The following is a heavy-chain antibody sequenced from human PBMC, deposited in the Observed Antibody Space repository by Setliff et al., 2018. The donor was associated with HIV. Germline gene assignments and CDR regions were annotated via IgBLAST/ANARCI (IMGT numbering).Heavy chain of an antibody. D-gene: IGHD4-17*01. CDR1: GYTFSSYG. J-gene: IGHJ6*03. CDR3: ARDLGGEHDYADPAYMDV. Sequence: ASVKVSCKASGYTFSSYGIRWVRQAPGQGLEWMGWISGFNGKINYAENFKGRVTLTTDSSASTAHMGLWSLTSDDTAGYYCARDLGGEHDYADPAYMDVWGKGTTVTVSS. CDR2: ISGFNGKI. V-gene: IGHV1-18*01.